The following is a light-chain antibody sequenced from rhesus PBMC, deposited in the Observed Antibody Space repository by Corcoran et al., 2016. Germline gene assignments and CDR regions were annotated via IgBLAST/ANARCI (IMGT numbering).Light chain of an antibody. CDR1: QGISSY. Sequence: DIQMSQSPSSLSASVGDRVTITRRASQGISSYLNWYQQKSGKAPNLLIDNANSLASGVPSRFSGSGSGTEITLTISSLQPEDFATYYCQPGNSNPRTFGQGTKVEIK. CDR3: QPGNSNPRT. V-gene: IGKV1-32*02. CDR2: NAN. J-gene: IGKJ1*01.